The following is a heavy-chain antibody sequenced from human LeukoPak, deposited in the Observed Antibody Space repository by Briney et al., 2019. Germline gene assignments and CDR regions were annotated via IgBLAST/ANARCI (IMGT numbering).Heavy chain of an antibody. V-gene: IGHV4-61*02. Sequence: TSQTLSLTRALSVGSTSRASSCGSSIRQPAGNGLEWIGRIYTSESTIYNPSLKSRGTISVDTSKHQFSLKLSSVTAADTVVYYCARAPGGSLDFWGQGTLVTVSS. J-gene: IGHJ4*02. CDR1: VGSTSRASSC. CDR3: ARAPGGSLDF. D-gene: IGHD3-16*01. CDR2: IYTSEST.